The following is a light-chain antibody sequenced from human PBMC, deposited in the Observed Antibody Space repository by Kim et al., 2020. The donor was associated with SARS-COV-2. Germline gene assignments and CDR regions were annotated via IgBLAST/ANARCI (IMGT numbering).Light chain of an antibody. CDR1: SSDVGGYTV. CDR2: TVN. V-gene: IGLV2-23*02. Sequence: GQSITIACPGNSSDVGGYTVISWDQRKPGKAPKRIFYTVNQRPSGVSNRFSASMSANTASLTISGLQAEDEADYYCCSYASTNSAVFGGGTQLTVL. J-gene: IGLJ2*01. CDR3: CSYASTNSAV.